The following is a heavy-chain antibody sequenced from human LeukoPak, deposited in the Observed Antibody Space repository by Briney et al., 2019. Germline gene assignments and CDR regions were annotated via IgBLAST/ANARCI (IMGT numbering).Heavy chain of an antibody. V-gene: IGHV1-24*01. CDR3: ASRSSGPFGVASYYFDY. CDR2: FDLEDGET. Sequence: ASVKVSCKVSGYTLTELSMHWVRQAPGTGLEWMGGFDLEDGETIYAQKFQGRVTMTEDTSTDTAYMELSSLRSEDTAVYYCASRSSGPFGVASYYFDYWGQGTLVTVCS. D-gene: IGHD3-3*01. J-gene: IGHJ4*02. CDR1: GYTLTELS.